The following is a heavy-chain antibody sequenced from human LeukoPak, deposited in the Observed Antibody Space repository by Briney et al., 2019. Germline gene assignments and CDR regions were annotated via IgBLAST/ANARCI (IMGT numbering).Heavy chain of an antibody. V-gene: IGHV4-61*02. D-gene: IGHD1-26*01. J-gene: IGHJ4*02. CDR2: IYTSGST. CDR3: ARFGGSGSYSRVLAGTRMMYYFDY. Sequence: SETLSLTCTVSGGSISSGSYYWSWIRQPAGKGLEWIGRIYTSGSTNSNPSLKSRVTISVDTSKNQFSLKLSSVTAADTAVYYCARFGGSGSYSRVLAGTRMMYYFDYWGQGTLVTVSS. CDR1: GGSISSGSYY.